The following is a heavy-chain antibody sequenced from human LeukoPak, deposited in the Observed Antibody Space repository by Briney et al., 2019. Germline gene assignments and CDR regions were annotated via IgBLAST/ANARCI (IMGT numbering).Heavy chain of an antibody. CDR2: ISSSSSYI. V-gene: IGHV3-21*01. D-gene: IGHD6-13*01. CDR1: GFTFSSYA. J-gene: IGHJ4*02. Sequence: GGSLRLSCAASGFTFSSYAMSWVRQAPGKGLEWVSSISSSSSYIYYADSVKGRFTISRDNAKNSLYLQMNSLRAEDTAVYYCARIAAGTDYWGQGTLVTVSS. CDR3: ARIAAGTDY.